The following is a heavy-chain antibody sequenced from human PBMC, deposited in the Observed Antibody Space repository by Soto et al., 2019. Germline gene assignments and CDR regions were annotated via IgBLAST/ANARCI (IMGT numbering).Heavy chain of an antibody. CDR3: VRLDGASPGDFDY. D-gene: IGHD1-26*01. CDR1: GVSISSSNW. V-gene: IGHV4-4*02. Sequence: QVQLQESGPGLVKPSGTLSLTCAVSGVSISSSNWWSWVRQPPGKGLEWIGEIYHSGSTHYNPSLKSRVTITVDKSKNQFSLNLSSVTAADTAVYYCVRLDGASPGDFDYWGQGTLVTLSS. CDR2: IYHSGST. J-gene: IGHJ4*02.